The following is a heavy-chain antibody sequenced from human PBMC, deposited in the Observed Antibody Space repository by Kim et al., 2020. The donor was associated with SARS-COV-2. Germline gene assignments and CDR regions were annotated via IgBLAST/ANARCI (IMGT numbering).Heavy chain of an antibody. CDR3: AREGQFGVYYYGMDV. CDR2: INTNTGNP. D-gene: IGHD3-16*01. V-gene: IGHV7-4-1*02. CDR1: GYTFTSYA. Sequence: ASVKVSCKASGYTFTSYAMNWVRQAPGQGLEWMGGINTNTGNPTYAQGFTGRFVFSLDTSVSTAYLQISSLKAEDTAVYYCAREGQFGVYYYGMDVWGQGTTVTVSS. J-gene: IGHJ6*02.